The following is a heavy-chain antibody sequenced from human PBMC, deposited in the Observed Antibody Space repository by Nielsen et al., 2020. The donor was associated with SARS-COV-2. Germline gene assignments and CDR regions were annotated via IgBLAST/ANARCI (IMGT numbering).Heavy chain of an antibody. J-gene: IGHJ4*02. CDR2: ISYDGSNK. CDR1: GSTFSSYA. D-gene: IGHD3-10*01. CDR3: ARVFSRGVLVDY. V-gene: IGHV3-30-3*01. Sequence: GGSLRLSCAASGSTFSSYAMHWVRQAPGKGLEWVAVISYDGSNKYYADSVKGRFTISRDNSKNTLYLQMNSLRAEDTAVYYCARVFSRGVLVDYWGQGTLVTVSS.